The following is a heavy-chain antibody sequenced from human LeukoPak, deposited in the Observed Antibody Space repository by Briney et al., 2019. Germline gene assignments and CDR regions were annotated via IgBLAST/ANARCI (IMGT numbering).Heavy chain of an antibody. V-gene: IGHV3-23*01. CDR3: AKDRAVAGTYFDY. J-gene: IGHJ4*02. D-gene: IGHD6-19*01. CDR2: ISGSGGST. Sequence: PGGSLRLSCAASGFTFSRLAMTWVRQAPGKGLEWVSAISGSGGSTYYADSVKSRFTISRDNSKNTLYLQMNSLRAEDTAVYYCAKDRAVAGTYFDYWGQGILVTVSS. CDR1: GFTFSRLA.